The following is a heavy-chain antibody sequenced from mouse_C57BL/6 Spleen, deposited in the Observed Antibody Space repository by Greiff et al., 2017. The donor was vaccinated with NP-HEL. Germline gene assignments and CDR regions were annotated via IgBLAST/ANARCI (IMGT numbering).Heavy chain of an antibody. Sequence: EVQLQESGEGLVKPGGSLKLSCAASGFTFSSYAMSWVRQTPEKRLEWVAYISSGGDYIYYADTVKGRFTISRDNARNTLYLQMSSLKSEDTAMYYCTRERAYDYEGAMDYWGQGTSVTVSS. J-gene: IGHJ4*01. V-gene: IGHV5-9-1*02. D-gene: IGHD2-4*01. CDR1: GFTFSSYA. CDR2: ISSGGDYI. CDR3: TRERAYDYEGAMDY.